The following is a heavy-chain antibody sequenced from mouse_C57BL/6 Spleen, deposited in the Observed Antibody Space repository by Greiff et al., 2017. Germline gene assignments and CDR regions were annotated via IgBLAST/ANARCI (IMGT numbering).Heavy chain of an antibody. CDR1: GYTFTDYN. V-gene: IGHV1-22*01. Sequence: EVMLVESGPELVKPGASVKMSCKASGYTFTDYNMHWVKQSHGKSLEWIGYINPNNGGTSYNQKFKGKATLTVNKSSSTAYMELRSLTSEDSAVYYCARRLRRDFDYWGQGTTLTVSS. D-gene: IGHD2-2*01. J-gene: IGHJ2*01. CDR3: ARRLRRDFDY. CDR2: INPNNGGT.